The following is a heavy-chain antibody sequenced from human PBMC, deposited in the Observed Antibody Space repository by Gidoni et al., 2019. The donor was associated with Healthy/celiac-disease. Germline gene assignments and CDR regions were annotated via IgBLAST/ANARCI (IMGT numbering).Heavy chain of an antibody. J-gene: IGHJ4*02. CDR2: ISSSSSTI. Sequence: EVQLVESGGGLVQPGGSLRLSCSASGFTFSSYSMNWVRQAPGKGLEWVSYISSSSSTIYYADSVKGRFTISRDNAKNSLYLQMNSLRAEDTAVYYCAREALAYCGGDCYPLDYWGQGTLVTVSS. D-gene: IGHD2-21*01. V-gene: IGHV3-48*01. CDR3: AREALAYCGGDCYPLDY. CDR1: GFTFSSYS.